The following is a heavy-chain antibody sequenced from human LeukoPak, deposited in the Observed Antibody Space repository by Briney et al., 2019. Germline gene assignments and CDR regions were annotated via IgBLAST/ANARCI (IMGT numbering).Heavy chain of an antibody. V-gene: IGHV4-31*03. CDR3: ARHGVDNWFDP. D-gene: IGHD2-15*01. Sequence: PSETLSLTCTVSGGSISSGGYYWSWIRQHPGKGLEWIGYIYYSGSTYYNPSLKSRVTISVDTSKNQFSLKLSSVTAADTAVYYCARHGVDNWFDPWGQGTLVTVSS. CDR2: IYYSGST. J-gene: IGHJ5*02. CDR1: GGSISSGGYY.